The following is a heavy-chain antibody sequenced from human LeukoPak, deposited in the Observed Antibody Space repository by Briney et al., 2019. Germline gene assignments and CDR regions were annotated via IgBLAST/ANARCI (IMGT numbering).Heavy chain of an antibody. J-gene: IGHJ4*02. Sequence: GGSLRLSCAASGFTFGCYAMIWVRQAPGRGLEWVSAMSGSGGITFYADSVKGRFTISRDNSKNTLYLQMNSLRAEDTAVYYCAKDGPVKATPQGYFDYWGQGILVTVSS. CDR3: AKDGPVKATPQGYFDY. CDR1: GFTFGCYA. D-gene: IGHD5-12*01. V-gene: IGHV3-23*01. CDR2: MSGSGGIT.